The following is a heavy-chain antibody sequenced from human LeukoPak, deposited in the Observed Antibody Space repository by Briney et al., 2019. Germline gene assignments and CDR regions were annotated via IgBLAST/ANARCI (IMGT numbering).Heavy chain of an antibody. J-gene: IGHJ6*02. V-gene: IGHV4-59*01. CDR1: GASMSNYH. CDR2: IYYSGST. CDR3: ARVNLVPAAIPYYYYYGMDV. Sequence: PSETLSLTCAVSGASMSNYHWSWIRQPPGKGLEWIGYIYYSGSTNYNPSLKSRVTISVDTSKNQFSLKLSSVTAADTAVYYCARVNLVPAAIPYYYYYGMDVWGQGTTVTVSS. D-gene: IGHD2-2*02.